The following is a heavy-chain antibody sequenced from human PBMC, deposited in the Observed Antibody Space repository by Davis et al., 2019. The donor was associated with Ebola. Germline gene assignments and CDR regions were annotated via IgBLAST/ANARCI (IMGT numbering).Heavy chain of an antibody. V-gene: IGHV3-53*01. J-gene: IGHJ5*02. CDR1: GFTVSSNY. CDR3: AREDPFYYDFWSGPFDP. D-gene: IGHD3-3*01. Sequence: GESLKISCAASGFTVSSNYMSWVRQAPGKGLEWVSVIYSGGSTYYADSVKGRFTISRDNAKNSLYLQMNSLRAEDTAEYYCAREDPFYYDFWSGPFDPWGQGTLVTVSS. CDR2: IYSGGST.